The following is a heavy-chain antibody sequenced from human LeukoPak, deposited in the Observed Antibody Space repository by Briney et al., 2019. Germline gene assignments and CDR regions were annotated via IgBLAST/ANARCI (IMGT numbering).Heavy chain of an antibody. CDR2: ISGSGGST. CDR1: GFTFSSYA. CDR3: AKDCSGGSCYLNWFDP. V-gene: IGHV3-23*01. D-gene: IGHD2-15*01. J-gene: IGHJ5*02. Sequence: PGGSLRLSCAASGFTFSSYAMSWVRQAPGKGLEWVSAISGSGGSTFYADSVKGRFTISRDNSKNTLYLQMNSLRAEDTAVYYCAKDCSGGSCYLNWFDPWGQGTLVTVSS.